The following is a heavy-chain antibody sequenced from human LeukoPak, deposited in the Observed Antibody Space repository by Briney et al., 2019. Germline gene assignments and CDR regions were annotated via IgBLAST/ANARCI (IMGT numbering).Heavy chain of an antibody. CDR2: INPNSGGT. D-gene: IGHD1-26*01. CDR3: ARSRLTFGSYSDY. J-gene: IGHJ4*02. CDR1: GYTFTGYY. Sequence: ASVKVSCKASGYTFTGYYMHWVRQAPGQGLEWMGWINPNSGGTNYAQNFQDRVTMTRHTSIGTAYMELSRLRSDDTAVYYCARSRLTFGSYSDYWGQGTLVTVSS. V-gene: IGHV1-2*02.